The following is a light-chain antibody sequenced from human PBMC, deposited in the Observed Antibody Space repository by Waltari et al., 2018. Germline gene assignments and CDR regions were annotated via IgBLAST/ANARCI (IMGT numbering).Light chain of an antibody. J-gene: IGKJ1*01. V-gene: IGKV1-8*01. Sequence: AIRITQSPSSLSASTGDRVTITCRASQGISSYLAWYQQKPGKAPKFLIYAASTLQSGVPSRFSGSGSGTDFTLTISSLQSEDFASYYCQQYYSHPPTFGQGTKVENK. CDR2: AAS. CDR3: QQYYSHPPT. CDR1: QGISSY.